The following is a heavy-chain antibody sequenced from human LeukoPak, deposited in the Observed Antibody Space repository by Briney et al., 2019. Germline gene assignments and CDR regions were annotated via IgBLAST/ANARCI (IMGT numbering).Heavy chain of an antibody. Sequence: GGSLRLSCAASGFTFSSYAMSWVRQAPGKGLEWVSAISGSGGSTYYADSVKGRFTISRDNSKNTLHLQMNSLRAEDTAVYYCAKVTYDFWSGYYGAFDIWGQGTMVTVSS. CDR3: AKVTYDFWSGYYGAFDI. CDR2: ISGSGGST. J-gene: IGHJ3*02. CDR1: GFTFSSYA. V-gene: IGHV3-23*01. D-gene: IGHD3-3*01.